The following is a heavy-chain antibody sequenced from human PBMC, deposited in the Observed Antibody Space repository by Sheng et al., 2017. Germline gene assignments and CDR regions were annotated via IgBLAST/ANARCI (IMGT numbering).Heavy chain of an antibody. CDR1: GGSVTSSGYY. D-gene: IGHD3-9*01. CDR2: LCQWDH. J-gene: IGHJ5*02. Sequence: QVQLQESGPGLVKPSQTLSLTCTVSGGSVTSSGYYWTWDPAARREGAGVDWPYLCQWDHQLQPLPQSRVTISVDTAKNQFSLKLTSVTAAXTAVYYCAXRGGEHYDILTGKSLNWFDPWGQGTLVTVSS. V-gene: IGHV4-61*09. CDR3: AXRGGEHYDILTGKSLNWFDP.